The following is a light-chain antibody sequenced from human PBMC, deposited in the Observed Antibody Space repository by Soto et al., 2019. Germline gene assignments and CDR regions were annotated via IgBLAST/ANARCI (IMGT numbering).Light chain of an antibody. CDR3: QQYGSSPPWP. Sequence: EIVLTQSPGTLSLSPGERATLSCRASQTVSSNYLVWYQQKPGQAPRLLIHGASSRATGIPDRFSGSGSGTYFTLTISRLEPEDFAVYYCQQYGSSPPWPFGQGTKVEIK. CDR2: GAS. J-gene: IGKJ1*01. V-gene: IGKV3-20*01. CDR1: QTVSSNY.